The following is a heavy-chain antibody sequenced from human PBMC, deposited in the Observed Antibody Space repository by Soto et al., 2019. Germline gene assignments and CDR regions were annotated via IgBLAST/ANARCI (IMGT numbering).Heavy chain of an antibody. D-gene: IGHD2-2*03. J-gene: IGHJ6*02. CDR2: ISAYNGNT. CDR3: ARDRMEIVVVPAAPYYYYGMDV. V-gene: IGHV1-18*01. Sequence: QVQLVQSGAEVKKPGASVKVSCKASGYTFTSYGISWVRQAPGQGLEWMGWISAYNGNTNYAQKLQGRVTMTTDTSTSPAYMELRSLRSDDTAVYYCARDRMEIVVVPAAPYYYYGMDVWGQGTTVTVSS. CDR1: GYTFTSYG.